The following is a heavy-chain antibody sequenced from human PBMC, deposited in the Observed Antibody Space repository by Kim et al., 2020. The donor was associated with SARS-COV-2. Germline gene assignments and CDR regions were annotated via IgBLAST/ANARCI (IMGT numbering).Heavy chain of an antibody. CDR2: IYSSGST. Sequence: SETLSLTCNVSGDSISSYYWTWIRQSTGKGLEWIGYIYSSGSTGYNPSLKSRVTISRDASKNQFSLKLRTVSAADTAVYYCAAAPPGQQIVHWGQGTLVT. D-gene: IGHD2-21*01. J-gene: IGHJ4*02. CDR3: AAAPPGQQIVH. CDR1: GDSISSYY. V-gene: IGHV4-59*12.